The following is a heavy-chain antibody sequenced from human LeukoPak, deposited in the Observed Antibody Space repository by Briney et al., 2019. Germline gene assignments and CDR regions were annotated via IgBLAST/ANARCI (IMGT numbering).Heavy chain of an antibody. J-gene: IGHJ4*02. Sequence: SETLSLTCAVYGGSFSGYYWSWTRQPPGKGLEWIGEINHSGSTNYNPSLKSRVTISVDTSKNQFSLKLSSVTAADTAVYYCARAYPTYYYDSSRFDYWGQGTLVTVSS. CDR1: GGSFSGYY. V-gene: IGHV4-34*01. CDR3: ARAYPTYYYDSSRFDY. D-gene: IGHD3-22*01. CDR2: INHSGST.